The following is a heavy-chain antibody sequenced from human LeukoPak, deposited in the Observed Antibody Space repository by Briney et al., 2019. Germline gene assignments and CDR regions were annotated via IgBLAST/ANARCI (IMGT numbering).Heavy chain of an antibody. J-gene: IGHJ4*02. CDR3: AGQKRGTYRPYYFDY. CDR1: GFTFSSYA. D-gene: IGHD3-16*02. Sequence: GGSLRLSCAASGFTFSSYAINWVRQAPGKGPEWVSIISSTGGSTYYADSVKGRFTISRDNSKNTLYLHMNSLRDEDTAVYYCAGQKRGTYRPYYFDYWGQGTLVSVSS. V-gene: IGHV3-23*01. CDR2: ISSTGGST.